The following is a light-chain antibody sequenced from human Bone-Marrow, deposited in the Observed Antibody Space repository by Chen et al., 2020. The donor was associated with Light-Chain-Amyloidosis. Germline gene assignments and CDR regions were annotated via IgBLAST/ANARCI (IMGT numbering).Light chain of an antibody. V-gene: IGKV3-11*01. CDR3: QQRSYWPLT. CDR1: QYVSSY. J-gene: IGKJ4*01. CDR2: DAS. Sequence: EIVLTQSPATLSLSPGERAALSCRASQYVSSYLAWYQQKPGQAPRLLIYDASNRATGIPARFSGSGSGTDFTLTISSLEPEDLAVYYCQQRSYWPLTFGGGTKVEI.